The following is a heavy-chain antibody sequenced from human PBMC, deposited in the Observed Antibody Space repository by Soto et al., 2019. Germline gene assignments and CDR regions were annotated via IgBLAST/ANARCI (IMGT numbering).Heavy chain of an antibody. Sequence: EVQLVESGGTLVQPGGSLRLSCAASGFDASVNYMAWVRQAPGKGLEWVSTINAGGNTFYADSVKGRFTISRDDSTNTLSLQMNSLRVEDTAMLYCVSENYYYGMDVWGQGTAVTVSS. V-gene: IGHV3-66*01. CDR3: VSENYYYGMDV. CDR2: INAGGNT. CDR1: GFDASVNY. J-gene: IGHJ6*02.